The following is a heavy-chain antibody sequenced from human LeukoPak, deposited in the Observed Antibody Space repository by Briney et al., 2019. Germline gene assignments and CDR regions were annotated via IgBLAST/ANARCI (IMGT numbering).Heavy chain of an antibody. CDR1: GYTFTSYA. V-gene: IGHV7-4-1*02. J-gene: IGHJ4*02. CDR2: INTNTGNP. D-gene: IGHD3-16*01. CDR3: ARADRERDYDYVWGSSIYGFDY. Sequence: ASVKVSCKASGYTFTSYAMNWVRQAPGQGLEWMGWINTNTGNPTYAQGFTGRFVFSLDTSVSTAYLQISSLKAEDTAVYYCARADRERDYDYVWGSSIYGFDYWGQGTLVTVSS.